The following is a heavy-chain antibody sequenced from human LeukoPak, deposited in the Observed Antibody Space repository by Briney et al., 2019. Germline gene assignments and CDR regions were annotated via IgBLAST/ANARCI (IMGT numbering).Heavy chain of an antibody. Sequence: PGGSLRLSCAASGFTFSDYYMSWIRQAPGKGLEWVSYISSSGSTIYYADSVKGRFTISRDNAKNSLYLQMNSLRAEDTAVYYCARDLDYGDLTYYYGMDVWGQGTTVTVSS. J-gene: IGHJ6*02. CDR2: ISSSGSTI. CDR3: ARDLDYGDLTYYYGMDV. CDR1: GFTFSDYY. D-gene: IGHD4-17*01. V-gene: IGHV3-11*01.